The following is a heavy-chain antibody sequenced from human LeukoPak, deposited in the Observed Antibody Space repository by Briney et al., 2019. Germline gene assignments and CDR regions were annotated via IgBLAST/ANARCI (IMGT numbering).Heavy chain of an antibody. CDR2: IYTSGST. CDR1: GGSISSSSYY. D-gene: IGHD2-2*01. J-gene: IGHJ4*02. Sequence: SETLSLTCTVSGGSISSSSYYWSWIRQPAGKGLEWIGRIYTSGSTNYNPSLKSRVTMSVDTSKNQFSLKLSSVTAADTAVYYCAREPGDGLDCSSTSCYRREDFDYWGQGTLVTVSS. CDR3: AREPGDGLDCSSTSCYRREDFDY. V-gene: IGHV4-61*02.